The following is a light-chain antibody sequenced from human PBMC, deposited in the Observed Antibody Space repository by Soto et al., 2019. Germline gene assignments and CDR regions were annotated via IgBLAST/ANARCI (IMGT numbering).Light chain of an antibody. CDR1: QSVSSN. V-gene: IGKV3-15*01. J-gene: IGKJ1*01. CDR3: QQYNDWPPWT. Sequence: EIVMTQSPATLSVSPGERATLSCRASQSVSSNLAWYQQKPGQAPRLLIYGASTRATGIPARLSGIGSGTEFTLTISSLQSEDSAVYYCQQYNDWPPWTFGQGTKVECK. CDR2: GAS.